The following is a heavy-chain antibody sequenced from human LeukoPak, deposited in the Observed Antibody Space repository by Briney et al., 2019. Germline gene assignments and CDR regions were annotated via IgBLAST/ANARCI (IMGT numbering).Heavy chain of an antibody. D-gene: IGHD3-3*02. V-gene: IGHV3-21*04. J-gene: IGHJ4*02. Sequence: GGSLRLSCAASGFTFSSYSMNWVRQAPGKGLEWVSSISSSSSYIYYADSVKGRFTISRDNAKNSLYLHMNSLRVEDTALYYCTKDVLAGGLDHWGQGSLVTVSS. CDR1: GFTFSSYS. CDR3: TKDVLAGGLDH. CDR2: ISSSSSYI.